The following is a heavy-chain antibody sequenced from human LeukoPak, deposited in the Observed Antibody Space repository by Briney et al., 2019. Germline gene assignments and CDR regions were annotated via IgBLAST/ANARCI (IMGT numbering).Heavy chain of an antibody. CDR3: ARGDTIDY. Sequence: PGGSLRLSCAASGFTFSSYEMNWVRQAPGKGLEWVSYISSSSSYTNYADSVKGRFTISRDNAKNSLYLQMNSLRAEDTAVYYCARGDTIDYWGQGTLVTVSS. J-gene: IGHJ4*02. D-gene: IGHD2-21*02. CDR1: GFTFSSYE. CDR2: ISSSSSYT. V-gene: IGHV3-21*05.